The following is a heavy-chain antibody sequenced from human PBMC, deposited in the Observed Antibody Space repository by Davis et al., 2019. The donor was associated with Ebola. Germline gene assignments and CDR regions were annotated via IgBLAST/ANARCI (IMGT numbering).Heavy chain of an antibody. D-gene: IGHD5-18*01. V-gene: IGHV3-73*01. CDR3: ANIQLWFYYYGMDV. CDR2: IRSKANSYAT. Sequence: PGGSLRLSCAASGFTFSGSAMHWVRQASGKGLEWVGRIRSKANSYATAYAASAKGRFTISRDDSKNTAYLQMNSLKTEDTAVYYCANIQLWFYYYGMDVWGQGTTVTVSS. J-gene: IGHJ6*02. CDR1: GFTFSGSA.